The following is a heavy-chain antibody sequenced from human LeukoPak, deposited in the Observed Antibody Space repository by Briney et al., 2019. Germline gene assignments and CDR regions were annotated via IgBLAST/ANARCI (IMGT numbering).Heavy chain of an antibody. CDR2: ISWNSGSI. CDR1: GFTFDDYA. J-gene: IGHJ4*02. Sequence: GGSLRLSCAASGFTFDDYAVHWVRQAPGKGLEWVSGISWNSGSIGYADSVKGRFTISRDNAKNSLYLQMNSLRAEDTALYYCAKVGYDYVWGSHYFDYWGQGTLVTVSS. D-gene: IGHD3-16*01. CDR3: AKVGYDYVWGSHYFDY. V-gene: IGHV3-9*01.